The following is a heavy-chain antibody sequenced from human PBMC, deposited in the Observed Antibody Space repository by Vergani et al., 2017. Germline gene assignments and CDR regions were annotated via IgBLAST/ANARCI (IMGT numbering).Heavy chain of an antibody. CDR1: GFTFSSYG. CDR3: AREGNTARSYGMDV. V-gene: IGHV3-30*03. D-gene: IGHD4-23*01. CDR2: ISYDGSNK. J-gene: IGHJ6*02. Sequence: QVQLVESGGGVVQPGRSLRLSCAASGFTFSSYGMHWVRQAPGKGLEWVAVISYDGSNKYYADSVKGRFTISRVNSKNTLYLQMNSLRAEDTAVYYCAREGNTARSYGMDVWGQGTTVTVSS.